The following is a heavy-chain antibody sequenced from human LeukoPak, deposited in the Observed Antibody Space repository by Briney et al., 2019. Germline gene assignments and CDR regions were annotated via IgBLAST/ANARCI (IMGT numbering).Heavy chain of an antibody. CDR3: ARDRYGANSPFDY. CDR1: GFTFSNYG. V-gene: IGHV3-33*01. D-gene: IGHD4-23*01. J-gene: IGHJ4*02. CDR2: IWYDASNK. Sequence: PGRSLRLSCAASGFTFSNYGMHWGRQAPGKGLEWVAVIWYDASNKYYADSVKGRFTISRDNSKNTLYLQMNSLRAEDTAVYYCARDRYGANSPFDYWGQGTLVTVSS.